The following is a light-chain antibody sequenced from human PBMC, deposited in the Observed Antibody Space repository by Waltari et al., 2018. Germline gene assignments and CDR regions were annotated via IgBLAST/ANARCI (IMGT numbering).Light chain of an antibody. J-gene: IGKJ1*01. CDR2: GAS. CDR1: QSVSRT. CDR3: QHYVRLPAT. Sequence: EIVFTQSPGPLVLSPGERATLSCRARQSVSRTLAWYQQKPGQAPRLLIYGASTRATGIPERFSGGGSGTDFSLTINRLEPEDFAVYYCQHYVRLPATFGQGTKVEIK. V-gene: IGKV3-20*01.